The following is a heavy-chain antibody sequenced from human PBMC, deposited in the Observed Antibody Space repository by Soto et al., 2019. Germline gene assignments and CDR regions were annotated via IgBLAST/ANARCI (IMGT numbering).Heavy chain of an antibody. CDR2: IIPLFGTT. J-gene: IGHJ5*02. CDR3: ARASIHGSSWYFWFDP. V-gene: IGHV1-69*13. D-gene: IGHD6-13*01. CDR1: GSTLSRHA. Sequence: PVKVSRRSSGSTLSRHAINWVRPAPGQGLEWMGGIIPLFGTTNYAQKFKGRLTITADESTNTTYMELSSLKSEDAAVYYCARASIHGSSWYFWFDPWGQGTLVTVSS.